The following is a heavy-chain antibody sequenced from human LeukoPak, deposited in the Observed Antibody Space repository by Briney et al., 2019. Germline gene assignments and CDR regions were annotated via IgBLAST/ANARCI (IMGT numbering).Heavy chain of an antibody. Sequence: GGSLRLSCAASGFTFSNYEINWVRQAPGKGLEWVSAISGSGGSTYYADSVKGRFTISRDNSKNTLYLQMNSLRAEDTAVYYCAKPSSGWYTWDYWGQGTLVTVSS. CDR2: ISGSGGST. CDR1: GFTFSNYE. J-gene: IGHJ4*02. CDR3: AKPSSGWYTWDY. D-gene: IGHD6-19*01. V-gene: IGHV3-23*01.